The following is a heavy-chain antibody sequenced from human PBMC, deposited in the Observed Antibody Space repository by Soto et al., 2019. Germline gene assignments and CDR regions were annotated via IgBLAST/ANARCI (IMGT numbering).Heavy chain of an antibody. CDR3: AFVGTRPKSWFDP. Sequence: GASVKVSCKASGYTFTSYYMHWVRQAPGQGLEWMGIINPSGGSTSYAQKFQGRVTMTRDTSTSTVYMELSSLRSEDTAVYYCAFVGTRPKSWFDPWGQGTLVTVSS. D-gene: IGHD6-6*01. CDR1: GYTFTSYY. J-gene: IGHJ5*02. CDR2: INPSGGST. V-gene: IGHV1-46*03.